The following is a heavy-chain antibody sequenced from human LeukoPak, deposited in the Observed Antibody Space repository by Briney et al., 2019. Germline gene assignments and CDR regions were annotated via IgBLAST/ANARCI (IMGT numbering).Heavy chain of an antibody. CDR3: ATSGSIAAAGTDWFDP. CDR1: GYTLTELS. D-gene: IGHD6-13*01. J-gene: IGHJ5*02. Sequence: GASVKVSCKVSGYTLTELSMHWVRQAPGKGLEWMGGFDPEDGETIYAQKFQGRVTMTEDTSTDTAYMELSSLRSEDTAVYYCATSGSIAAAGTDWFDPWGQGTLSPSPQ. CDR2: FDPEDGET. V-gene: IGHV1-24*01.